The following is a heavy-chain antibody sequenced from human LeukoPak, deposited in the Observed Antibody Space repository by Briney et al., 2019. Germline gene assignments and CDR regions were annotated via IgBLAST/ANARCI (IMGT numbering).Heavy chain of an antibody. CDR1: GYTFTVYY. Sequence: ASVKVSCKASGYTFTVYYMHWVRQAPGQGLEWMGWINPNSGGTNYAQKFQGRVTMTRDTSVSTAYMELSRLRSDDTAVYYCARPIAGSSSWYVEAFAIWDQGTMVTVSS. D-gene: IGHD6-13*01. CDR3: ARPIAGSSSWYVEAFAI. J-gene: IGHJ3*02. V-gene: IGHV1-2*02. CDR2: INPNSGGT.